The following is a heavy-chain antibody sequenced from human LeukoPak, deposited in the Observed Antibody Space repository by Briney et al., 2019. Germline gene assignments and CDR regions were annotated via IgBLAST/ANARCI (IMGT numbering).Heavy chain of an antibody. CDR2: MYNNRIS. CDR3: ARDQNFGDYALHY. Sequence: PSETLSLTCSVSNGSLTDYFWSWIRQPPGKGLEWIGYMYNNRISNYNPSLKSRVSISIDTSKNQFSLELNAVTATDTAVYYCARDQNFGDYALHYCGQGILVTVSS. V-gene: IGHV4-4*09. J-gene: IGHJ4*02. D-gene: IGHD2-21*01. CDR1: NGSLTDYF.